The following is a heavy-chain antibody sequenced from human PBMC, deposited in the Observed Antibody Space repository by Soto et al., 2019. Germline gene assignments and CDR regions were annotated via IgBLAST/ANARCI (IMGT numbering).Heavy chain of an antibody. CDR1: GFTFSAYA. J-gene: IGHJ2*01. CDR2: IHGGGGAT. D-gene: IGHD1-1*01. Sequence: GGSLRLSCAASGFTFSAYAMGWVRQAPGKGLEWVSTIHGGGGATHYADSVKGRFTISRDDPKNTLYAQMNSLRAEDTAVYYCAKFEGHPLEYWYLDFWGRGTLVTVSS. V-gene: IGHV3-23*01. CDR3: AKFEGHPLEYWYLDF.